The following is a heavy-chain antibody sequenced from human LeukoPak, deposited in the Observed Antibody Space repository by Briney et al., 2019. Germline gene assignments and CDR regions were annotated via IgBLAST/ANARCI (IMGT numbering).Heavy chain of an antibody. CDR1: GGSISSSNDY. V-gene: IGHV4-39*07. Sequence: SETLSLTCSISGGSISSSNDYWGWIRQPPRKGLEWIGSRYFSENTYYNPSLKSRVTISVDTSKNQFSLILSSVTAADTAVYYCARGRRGSYFQDYWGQGTLVTVSS. CDR3: ARGRRGSYFQDY. D-gene: IGHD1-26*01. CDR2: RYFSENT. J-gene: IGHJ4*02.